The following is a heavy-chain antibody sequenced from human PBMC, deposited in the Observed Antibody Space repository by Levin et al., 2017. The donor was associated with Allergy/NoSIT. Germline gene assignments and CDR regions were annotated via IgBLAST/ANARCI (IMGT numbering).Heavy chain of an antibody. V-gene: IGHV3-30*04. CDR1: GFTFSRSP. Sequence: GGSLRLSCAASGFTFSRSPMDWVRQAPGKGLEWVAVISYDGSKKDYADSVKGRFTISRDNSKNTLYLDMNSLRAEDTAVYYCAREVPPTGPWGGAFDIWGHGTMVTV. J-gene: IGHJ3*02. CDR2: ISYDGSKK. CDR3: AREVPPTGPWGGAFDI. D-gene: IGHD3-10*01.